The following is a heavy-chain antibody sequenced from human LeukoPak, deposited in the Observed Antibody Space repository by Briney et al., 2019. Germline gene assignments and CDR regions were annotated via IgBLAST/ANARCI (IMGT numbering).Heavy chain of an antibody. V-gene: IGHV4-39*01. CDR3: VHGGYCSSASCYHWFDP. Sequence: PSETLSLTCIVSGASISSTDYYWGWIRQPPGKGLEWIGSVHYIGSTYYNPSLESRVTISEDTSNNQFSLKLRSVTAADTAVYYCVHGGYCSSASCYHWFDPWVQGTLVTVSS. D-gene: IGHD2-2*01. CDR1: GASISSTDYY. CDR2: VHYIGST. J-gene: IGHJ5*02.